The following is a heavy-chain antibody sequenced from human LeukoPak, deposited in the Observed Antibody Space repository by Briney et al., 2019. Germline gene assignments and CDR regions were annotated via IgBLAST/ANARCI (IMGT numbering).Heavy chain of an antibody. D-gene: IGHD2-2*01. CDR1: GGSFSGYY. Sequence: PSETLSLTCAVYGGSFSGYYWSWIRQPPGKGLEWIGEINHSGSTNYNPSLKSRVTISVDTSKNQFSLKLSSVTAADTAVYYCAKNKGPYHRYFDLWGRGTLVTVSS. CDR2: INHSGST. J-gene: IGHJ2*01. V-gene: IGHV4-34*01. CDR3: AKNKGPYHRYFDL.